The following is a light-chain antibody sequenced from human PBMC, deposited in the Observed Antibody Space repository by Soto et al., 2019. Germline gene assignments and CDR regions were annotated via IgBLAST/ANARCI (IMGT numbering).Light chain of an antibody. CDR2: DVS. V-gene: IGLV2-14*01. Sequence: QSALTQPASVSGSPGQSIPISCTGTSSDVGGYNYVSWYQQHPGKAPKLMIYDVSNRPSGVSNRFSGSKSGNTASLTISGLQAEDGADYYCSSYTSSSTPFLFGTGTKLTVL. J-gene: IGLJ1*01. CDR3: SSYTSSSTPFL. CDR1: SSDVGGYNY.